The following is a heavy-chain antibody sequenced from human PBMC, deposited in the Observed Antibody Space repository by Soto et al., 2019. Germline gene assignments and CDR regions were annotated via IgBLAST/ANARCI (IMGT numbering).Heavy chain of an antibody. CDR2: FDPEDGET. J-gene: IGHJ3*02. CDR1: GYTLTELS. CDR3: VARTIHAFDI. V-gene: IGHV1-24*01. D-gene: IGHD3-10*01. Sequence: ASVKVSCKVSGYTLTELSMRWVRQAPGKGLEWMGGFDPEDGETIYAQKFQGRVTMTEDTSTDTAYMELSSLRSEDTAVYYCVARTIHAFDIWGQGTMVTVSS.